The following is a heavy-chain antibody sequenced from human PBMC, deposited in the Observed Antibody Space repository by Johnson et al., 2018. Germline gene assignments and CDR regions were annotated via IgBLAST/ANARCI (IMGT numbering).Heavy chain of an antibody. V-gene: IGHV3-23*04. D-gene: IGHD4-23*01. CDR3: AKGVYGGPGAFDI. Sequence: QLVESGGGLVQPGGSLRXSCXASGFTFSSYAMSWVRQAPGKGLEWVSAISGSGGSTYYADSVKGRFTISRDNSKNTLYLQMNSLRAEDTAVYYCAKGVYGGPGAFDIWGQGTMVTVSS. CDR1: GFTFSSYA. J-gene: IGHJ3*02. CDR2: ISGSGGST.